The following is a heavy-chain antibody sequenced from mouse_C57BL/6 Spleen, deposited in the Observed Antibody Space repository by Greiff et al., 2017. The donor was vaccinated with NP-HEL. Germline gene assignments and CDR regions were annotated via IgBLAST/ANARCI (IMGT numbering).Heavy chain of an antibody. V-gene: IGHV1-55*01. CDR1: GYTFTSYW. CDR2: IYPGSGST. D-gene: IGHD2-4*01. J-gene: IGHJ2*01. Sequence: QVQLQQPGAELVKPGASVKMSCKASGYTFTSYWITWVKQRPGQGLEWIGDIYPGSGSTNYNEKFKSKATLTVDTSSSTAYMQLSSLTSEDSAVYYCARRRKMNYYDYSYFDYWGQGTTLTVSS. CDR3: ARRRKMNYYDYSYFDY.